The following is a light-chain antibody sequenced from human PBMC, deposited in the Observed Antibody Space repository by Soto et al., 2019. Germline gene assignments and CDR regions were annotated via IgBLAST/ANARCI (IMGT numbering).Light chain of an antibody. CDR1: QSVNNY. Sequence: EIVFTQSPGTLSLSPGERATLSCRASQSVNNYLAWYPQRPGQAPRLLIYDASNRETGIPARFSGSGAGTEFTLTISSLEPEDVAVDYCQHRNNRTFRFGHGTKVDIK. V-gene: IGKV3-11*01. CDR3: QHRNNRTFR. CDR2: DAS. J-gene: IGKJ3*01.